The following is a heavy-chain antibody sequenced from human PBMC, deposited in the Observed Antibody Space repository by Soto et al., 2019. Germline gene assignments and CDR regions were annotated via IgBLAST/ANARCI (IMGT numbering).Heavy chain of an antibody. J-gene: IGHJ4*02. CDR3: ASAVRRAGGWDFDY. V-gene: IGHV3-30*03. Sequence: QVQLVESGGGVVQPGRSLRLSCAASGFTFSTFGMHWVRQAPGKGLEWVAAISYDGSNKYYADSGKGRFTSSRDNSKNTLYLQMNGLRAEDTAVYYCASAVRRAGGWDFDYWGQGTLVTVSS. CDR1: GFTFSTFG. D-gene: IGHD1-26*01. CDR2: ISYDGSNK.